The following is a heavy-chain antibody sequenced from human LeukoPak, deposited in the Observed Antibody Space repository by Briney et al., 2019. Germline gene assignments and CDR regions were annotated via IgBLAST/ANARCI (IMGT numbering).Heavy chain of an antibody. CDR2: VWHDGSNK. Sequence: GGSLRLSCAASGFTFSSYGMHWVRQAPGKGLEWVALVWHDGSNKYYADSVKGRFSISRDNSKNTLYLQMNSLRIDDTAVYYCARVDAIAEALFDFWGRGILVTVSS. J-gene: IGHJ2*01. CDR1: GFTFSSYG. D-gene: IGHD6-19*01. V-gene: IGHV3-33*01. CDR3: ARVDAIAEALFDF.